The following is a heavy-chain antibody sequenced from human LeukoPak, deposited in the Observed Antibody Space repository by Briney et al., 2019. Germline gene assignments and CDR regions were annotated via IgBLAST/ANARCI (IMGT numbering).Heavy chain of an antibody. Sequence: PLETLSLTCTVSGGSISRGGYSWSWIRQPPGKGLEWIGYIYHSGSTYYNPSLKSRVTISVDRSKNQFSLKLSSVTAADTAVYYCARAERRYSPNPIADYWGQGTLVTVSS. CDR3: ARAERRYSPNPIADY. J-gene: IGHJ4*02. CDR2: IYHSGST. D-gene: IGHD5-18*01. V-gene: IGHV4-30-2*01. CDR1: GGSISRGGYS.